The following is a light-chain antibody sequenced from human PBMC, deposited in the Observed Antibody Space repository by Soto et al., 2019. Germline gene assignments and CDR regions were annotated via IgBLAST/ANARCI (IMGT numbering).Light chain of an antibody. Sequence: QSALTQPASVSGSPGQSITISCTGTSSDVGNYNLVSWYQQHPGKAPKLMIYEDIERPSGVSDRFSGSKAGNTASLTISGLQAEDEADYYCCSYARRNFVFGTGTKVTVL. CDR2: EDI. CDR3: CSYARRNFV. CDR1: SSDVGNYNL. J-gene: IGLJ1*01. V-gene: IGLV2-23*01.